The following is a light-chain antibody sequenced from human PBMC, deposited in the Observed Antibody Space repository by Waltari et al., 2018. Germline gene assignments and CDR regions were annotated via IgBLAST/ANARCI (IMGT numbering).Light chain of an antibody. CDR3: QQANSFPPT. Sequence: DIQMTQSPSSVSASVGDSVTITCRASQDVARWLAWYQQKPGKAPNLLIYAASSLHSGVPSRFSGSGSGTDFTLTISSLQPDDFATYYCQQANSFPPTFGPGTTVDIK. V-gene: IGKV1D-12*01. CDR2: AAS. CDR1: QDVARW. J-gene: IGKJ3*01.